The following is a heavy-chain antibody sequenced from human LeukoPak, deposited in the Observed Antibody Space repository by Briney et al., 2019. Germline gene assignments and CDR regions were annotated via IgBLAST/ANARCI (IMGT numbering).Heavy chain of an antibody. V-gene: IGHV3-33*01. J-gene: IGHJ5*02. CDR2: IWYDGSNK. Sequence: GGSLRLSCAASGLTFSSYGMHWVRQAPGKGLEWVAVIWYDGSNKYYADSVKGRFTISRDNSKNTLYLQMNSLRAEDTAVYYCAREVGWHNWFDPWGQGTLVTVSS. D-gene: IGHD6-19*01. CDR1: GLTFSSYG. CDR3: AREVGWHNWFDP.